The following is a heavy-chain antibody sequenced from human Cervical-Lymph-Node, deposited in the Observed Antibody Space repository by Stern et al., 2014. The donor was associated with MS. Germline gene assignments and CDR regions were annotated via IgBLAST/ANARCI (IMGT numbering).Heavy chain of an antibody. Sequence: QVPLVQSGSELKKPGASVKVSCKASGYSFTTYAMNWVRQAPGQGLEWMGWINTYTGNTLYAQSFTGRFVFSLDTSVSTAYLQISCLKAEDTAMYYCASQAASVYGASPSGYWAQGTLVTVSS. V-gene: IGHV7-4-1*02. CDR2: INTYTGNT. J-gene: IGHJ4*02. CDR3: ASQAASVYGASPSGY. D-gene: IGHD4/OR15-4a*01. CDR1: GYSFTTYA.